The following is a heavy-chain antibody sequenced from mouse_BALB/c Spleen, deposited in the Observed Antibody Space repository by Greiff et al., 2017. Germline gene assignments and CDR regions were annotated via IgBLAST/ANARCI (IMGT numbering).Heavy chain of an antibody. CDR3: ARGDYYFDY. J-gene: IGHJ2*01. Sequence: EMKLVESGGGLVKPGGSLKLSCAASGFTFSSYAMSWVRQTPEKRLEWVATISSGGSYTYYPDSVKGRFTISRDNAKNTLYLQMSSLRSEDTAMYYCARGDYYFDYWGQGTTLSVSS. CDR1: GFTFSSYA. D-gene: IGHD3-3*01. V-gene: IGHV5-9-3*01. CDR2: ISSGGSYT.